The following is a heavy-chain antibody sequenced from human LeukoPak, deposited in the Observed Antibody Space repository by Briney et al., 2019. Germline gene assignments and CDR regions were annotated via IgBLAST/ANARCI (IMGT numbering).Heavy chain of an antibody. CDR3: RVCSSTSCLDY. Sequence: ASVKVSCKASGYTFTSYYMHWVRQTPGQGLEWMGIINPSGGSTSYAQKFQGRVTMTRDTSTSTVYMELSSLRSEDKAVYYCRVCSSTSCLDYWGQGTLVTVSS. V-gene: IGHV1-46*01. CDR2: INPSGGST. CDR1: GYTFTSYY. D-gene: IGHD2-2*01. J-gene: IGHJ4*02.